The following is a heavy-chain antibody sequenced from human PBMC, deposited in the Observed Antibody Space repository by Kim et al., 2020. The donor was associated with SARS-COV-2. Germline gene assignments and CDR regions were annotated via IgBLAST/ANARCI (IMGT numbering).Heavy chain of an antibody. Sequence: GGSLRLSCAGSGFSFSTCGFHWVRQAPGKGLEWLAFIWSAGSNQYYADSVKGRFTIPRDNSKNTVFLQMSGLSADDTAVYYCARDGKNWDVDYWGQGTLV. J-gene: IGHJ4*01. CDR3: ARDGKNWDVDY. D-gene: IGHD1-26*01. V-gene: IGHV3-33*01. CDR1: GFSFSTCG. CDR2: IWSAGSNQ.